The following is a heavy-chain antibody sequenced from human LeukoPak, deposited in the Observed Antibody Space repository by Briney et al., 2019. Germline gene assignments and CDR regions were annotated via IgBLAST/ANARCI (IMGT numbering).Heavy chain of an antibody. D-gene: IGHD3-22*01. CDR2: ISAYNGNT. J-gene: IGHJ4*02. CDR3: ARNYYDSSGYYSPFDY. Sequence: GASVKVSCKASGYTFTSYGISWVRQAPGQGLEWMGWISAYNGNTNYAQKLQGRVTMTTDTSTSTAYMELRSLRSDDTAVYHCARNYYDSSGYYSPFDYWGQGTLVTVSS. V-gene: IGHV1-18*01. CDR1: GYTFTSYG.